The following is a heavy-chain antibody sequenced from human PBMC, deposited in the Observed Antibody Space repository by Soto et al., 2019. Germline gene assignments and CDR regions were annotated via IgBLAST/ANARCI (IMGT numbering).Heavy chain of an antibody. V-gene: IGHV1-18*01. CDR2: ISGYNGNT. CDR3: AGGSGYYSYGFDI. Sequence: ASVKVSCKTSVYSITSYGINWVRQAPGHGLEWMGWISGYNGNTNYAQNLQGRVTMTADTSTSTAYLELRSLRSDDTAVYYCAGGSGYYSYGFDIWGQGTMVTVSS. CDR1: VYSITSYG. D-gene: IGHD3-10*01. J-gene: IGHJ3*02.